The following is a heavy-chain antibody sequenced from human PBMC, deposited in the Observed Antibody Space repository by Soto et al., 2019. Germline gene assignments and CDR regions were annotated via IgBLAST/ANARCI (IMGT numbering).Heavy chain of an antibody. J-gene: IGHJ5*02. Sequence: QVQLQESGPGLVKPSQTLSLTCTVSGGSISSGGYYWSWIRQHPGKGLEWIGYIYYSGSTYYNPSLKSRVTLTVDTSKNQFSPKLSSGTAADPAVYYCAGVSDIWRWFGPWGQGTLVTVSS. D-gene: IGHD2-15*01. CDR1: GGSISSGGYY. V-gene: IGHV4-31*03. CDR2: IYYSGST. CDR3: AGVSDIWRWFGP.